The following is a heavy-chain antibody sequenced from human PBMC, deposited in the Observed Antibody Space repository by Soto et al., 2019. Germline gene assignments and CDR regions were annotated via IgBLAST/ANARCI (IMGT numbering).Heavy chain of an antibody. D-gene: IGHD3-10*01. J-gene: IGHJ6*02. V-gene: IGHV4-59*08. CDR1: DDSSSNYK. Sequence: QVQLQESGPGLVKPSETLSLTCTVSDDSSSNYKWSWIRQPPGRRLEWSGYIDSNGGTSYNPSLQSRVTISIDTSTKQFFLKLSSVTAADTAVYYCVRQGFGRLHGLVDVWGQGTTVTVSS. CDR3: VRQGFGRLHGLVDV. CDR2: IDSNGGT.